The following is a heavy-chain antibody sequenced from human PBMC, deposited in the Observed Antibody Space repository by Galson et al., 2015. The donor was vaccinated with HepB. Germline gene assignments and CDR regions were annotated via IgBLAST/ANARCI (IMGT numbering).Heavy chain of an antibody. V-gene: IGHV1-3*01. CDR1: GYTFTSYA. Sequence: SVKVSCKASGYTFTSYAMHWVRQAPGQRLEWMGWINAGNGNTKYSQKFQGRVTITRDTSASTAYMELSSLRSEDTAVYYCASTLDCSSTSCYPEPYFDYWGQGTLVTVSS. CDR3: ASTLDCSSTSCYPEPYFDY. CDR2: INAGNGNT. J-gene: IGHJ4*02. D-gene: IGHD2-2*01.